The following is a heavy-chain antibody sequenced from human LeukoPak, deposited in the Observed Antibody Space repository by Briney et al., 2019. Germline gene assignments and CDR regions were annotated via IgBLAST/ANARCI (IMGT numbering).Heavy chain of an antibody. V-gene: IGHV3-53*05. J-gene: IGHJ5*02. D-gene: IGHD2-15*01. CDR3: ARSRDCSGGSCKWGWFDP. Sequence: PGGSLRLSCAASGFTVSNNYMSWVRQAPGKGLEWVSVIYSAGTTYYADSVKGRFTISRDNSKNTLYLQMNSLRAEDTAVYYCARSRDCSGGSCKWGWFDPWGRGTLVTVSS. CDR1: GFTVSNNY. CDR2: IYSAGTT.